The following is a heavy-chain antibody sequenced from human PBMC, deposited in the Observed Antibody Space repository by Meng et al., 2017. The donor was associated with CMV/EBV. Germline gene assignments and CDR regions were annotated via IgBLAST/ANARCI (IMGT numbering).Heavy chain of an antibody. CDR3: ASIQGLGVS. CDR1: GGSISSVSYY. V-gene: IGHV4-61*02. J-gene: IGHJ4*02. Sequence: QGQLPESGPGLVKPSPTLSLPCTVSGGSISSVSYYWSWIRQPAGKGLEWIGRIYTSGSTNYNPSLKSRVTISVDTSKNQFSLKLSSVTAADTAVYYCASIQGLGVSWGQGTLVTVSS. CDR2: IYTSGST. D-gene: IGHD3-10*01.